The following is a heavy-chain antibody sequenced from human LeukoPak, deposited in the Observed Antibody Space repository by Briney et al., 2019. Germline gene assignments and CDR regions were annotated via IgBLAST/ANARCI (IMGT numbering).Heavy chain of an antibody. CDR1: GFTLSSYS. J-gene: IGHJ4*02. Sequence: GGSLRLSCAVSGFTLSSYSMNWVRQAPGKGLEWVSYISSSSSTICYADSVKGQFTVSRDNAKNSLYLQMNSLRAEDTAVYYCATPLDYYDTSGYHEGGDWGQGTLVTVSS. V-gene: IGHV3-48*01. D-gene: IGHD3-22*01. CDR2: ISSSSSTI. CDR3: ATPLDYYDTSGYHEGGD.